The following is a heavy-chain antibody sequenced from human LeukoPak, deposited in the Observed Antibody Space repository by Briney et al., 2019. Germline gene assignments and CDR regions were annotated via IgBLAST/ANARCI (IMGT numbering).Heavy chain of an antibody. CDR1: GFTFCHHA. J-gene: IGHJ3*02. D-gene: IGHD3-22*01. CDR2: ISYYGYNK. V-gene: IGHV3-30*18. CDR3: AKLGIGEHEISGYFYETQSSGVDI. Sequence: GGSLRLFCAACGFTFCHHAMHCVPGSPDKGLEWAADISYYGYNKYYGNSVKGRFTISRDNPKNTLYLQMNSLRPDDTAVYYCAKLGIGEHEISGYFYETQSSGVDIWGQGTMVIVSS.